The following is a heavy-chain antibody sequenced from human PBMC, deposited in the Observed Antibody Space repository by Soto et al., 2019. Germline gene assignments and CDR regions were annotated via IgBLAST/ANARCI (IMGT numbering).Heavy chain of an antibody. CDR3: ARGVGDGSNSAFDI. Sequence: SETLSLTCTVSGGSISSGGYYWNWIRQHPGKGLEWIGYIYYSGSTYYNPSLESRITISVDTSKNQFSLKLRSVAAADTSVYYCARGVGDGSNSAFDIWGQGTMVTVSS. J-gene: IGHJ3*02. V-gene: IGHV4-31*03. CDR1: GGSISSGGYY. D-gene: IGHD3-3*01. CDR2: IYYSGST.